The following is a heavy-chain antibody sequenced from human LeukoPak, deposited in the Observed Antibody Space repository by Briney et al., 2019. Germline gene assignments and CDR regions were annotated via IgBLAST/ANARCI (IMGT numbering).Heavy chain of an antibody. D-gene: IGHD4-4*01. V-gene: IGHV3-21*01. CDR1: GFPFSFYP. CDR3: ARSSTLTTVINYHGMDV. CDR2: ISTTSSYK. J-gene: IGHJ6*02. Sequence: PGGSLRLSCAASGFPFSFYPVTWVRPAPGKGLEWVSSISTTSSYKSYADSVQGRFTISRDNAKNSLFLQMDSLRAEDTAVYYCARSSTLTTVINYHGMDVWGQGTTVTVSS.